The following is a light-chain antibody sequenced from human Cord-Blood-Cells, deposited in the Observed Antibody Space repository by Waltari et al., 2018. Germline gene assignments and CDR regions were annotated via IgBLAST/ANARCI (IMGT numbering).Light chain of an antibody. CDR3: QQYNNWRYS. V-gene: IGKV1-9*01. J-gene: IGKJ2*03. CDR1: QGISSY. CDR2: AAS. Sequence: IQLTQSPSSLSASVGDRVTITCRASQGISSYLAWYQQKPGKAPKLLIYAASTLQSGVPARFSGSGSGTEFTLTISSLQSEDFAVYYCQQYNNWRYSFGQGTKLEIK.